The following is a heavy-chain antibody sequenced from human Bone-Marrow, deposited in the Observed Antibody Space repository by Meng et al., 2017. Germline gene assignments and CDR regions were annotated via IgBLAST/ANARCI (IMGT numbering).Heavy chain of an antibody. Sequence: SETLSLTCAVSGYSISSGYYWGWIRQPPGKGLEWIGSIYHSGSTYYNPSLKSRVTISVDTSKNQFSLKLSSVTAADTAVYYCAIEGNYDSSGYKRAYYYYGMDVWGQGTMVTVSS. CDR1: GYSISSGYY. D-gene: IGHD3-22*01. V-gene: IGHV4-38-2*01. CDR2: IYHSGST. J-gene: IGHJ6*02. CDR3: AIEGNYDSSGYKRAYYYYGMDV.